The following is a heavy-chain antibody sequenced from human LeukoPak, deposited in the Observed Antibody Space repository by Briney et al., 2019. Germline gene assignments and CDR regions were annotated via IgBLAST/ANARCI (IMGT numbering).Heavy chain of an antibody. D-gene: IGHD3-10*01. CDR3: ASVRRGFGESSKYYACYYMGV. J-gene: IGHJ6*03. V-gene: IGHV4-39*01. Sequence: PSETLSLTCTVSGGSISSSSYYWGWIRQPPGKGLEWIGNIYYSGSTYYNPSLKSRVTISLDTSKNQFSLKLSSVTAADTAVYYCASVRRGFGESSKYYACYYMGVWGKGTMVTISS. CDR1: GGSISSSSYY. CDR2: IYYSGST.